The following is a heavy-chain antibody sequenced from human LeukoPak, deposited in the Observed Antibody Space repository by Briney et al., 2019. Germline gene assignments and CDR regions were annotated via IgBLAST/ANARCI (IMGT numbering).Heavy chain of an antibody. D-gene: IGHD2-8*01. CDR1: GFTFSNYW. J-gene: IGHJ4*02. CDR2: IKSDGSST. V-gene: IGHV3-74*01. Sequence: GGSLRLSCAASGFTFSNYWMHWVRQAPGKGLVWVSRIKSDGSSTSYADSVKGRFTISRDNAKNTVYPQMNSLRAEDTAVYYCARGALHMYYLDNWGQGTLVTVSS. CDR3: ARGALHMYYLDN.